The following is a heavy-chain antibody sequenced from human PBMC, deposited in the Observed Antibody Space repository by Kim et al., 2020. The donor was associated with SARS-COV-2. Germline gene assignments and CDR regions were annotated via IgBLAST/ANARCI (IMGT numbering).Heavy chain of an antibody. CDR2: ISSSGSTI. CDR3: ARWIVVVVAATSYYYYGMDV. Sequence: GGSLRLSCAASGFTFSDYYMSWIRQAPGKGLEWVSYISSSGSTIYYADSVKGRFTISRDNAKNSLYLQMNSLRAEDTAVYYCARWIVVVVAATSYYYYGMDVWGQGTTVTVSS. J-gene: IGHJ6*02. D-gene: IGHD2-15*01. CDR1: GFTFSDYY. V-gene: IGHV3-11*01.